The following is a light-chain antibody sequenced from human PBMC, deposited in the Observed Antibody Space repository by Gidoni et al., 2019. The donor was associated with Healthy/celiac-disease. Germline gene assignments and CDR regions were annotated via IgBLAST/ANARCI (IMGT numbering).Light chain of an antibody. V-gene: IGKV1-39*01. Sequence: TQSPSSLSASVGDRVTITCRASQSISSYLNWYQQKPGKAPKLLIYAASSLQSGVPSRFSGSGSGTDFTLTISSLQPEDFATYYCQQSYSTPRTFGQXTKVEIK. CDR1: QSISSY. J-gene: IGKJ1*01. CDR3: QQSYSTPRT. CDR2: AAS.